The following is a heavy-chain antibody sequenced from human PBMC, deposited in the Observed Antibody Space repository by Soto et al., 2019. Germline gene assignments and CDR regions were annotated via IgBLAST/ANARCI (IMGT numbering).Heavy chain of an antibody. V-gene: IGHV4-59*01. D-gene: IGHD3-22*01. CDR3: ARITMIPRGAWFDP. J-gene: IGHJ5*02. Sequence: SEALCLTGTVSCGSIISYYWIWIRQPPGKGLEWIGYIYYSGITNYNPSLKSRVTISVDTSKNQFSLKLSSVTAADTAVYYCARITMIPRGAWFDPWGQGTLVTVSS. CDR2: IYYSGIT. CDR1: CGSIISYY.